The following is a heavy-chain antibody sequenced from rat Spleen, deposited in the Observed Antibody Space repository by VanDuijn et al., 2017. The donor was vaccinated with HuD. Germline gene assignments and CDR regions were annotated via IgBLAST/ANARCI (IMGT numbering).Heavy chain of an antibody. D-gene: IGHD1-11*01. V-gene: IGHV5-20*01. CDR3: TTDVSTEGILHY. CDR2: ISYDGSST. J-gene: IGHJ2*01. CDR1: GFTFSNYD. Sequence: EVQLVESGGGLVQPGRSMKLSCAASGFTFSNYDMAWVRQAPTKGLEWVASISYDGSSTYYRDSVKGRFTISRDNAKSTLYLQMDSLRYEDTATYYCTTDVSTEGILHYWGQGVMVTVSS.